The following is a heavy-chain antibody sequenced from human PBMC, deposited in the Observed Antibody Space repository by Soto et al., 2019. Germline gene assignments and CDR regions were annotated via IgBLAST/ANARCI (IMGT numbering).Heavy chain of an antibody. Sequence: EVQLVESGGGLVQPGGSLRLSCAASGFTFSSYDMHWVRQATGKGLEWVSAIGTAGDTYYPGSVKGRFTISRENAKNSLNLQMNSLRAEDTAVYYCARDRRVAVAGAYYYYYGMDVWGQGTTVTVSS. CDR1: GFTFSSYD. J-gene: IGHJ6*02. V-gene: IGHV3-13*01. CDR3: ARDRRVAVAGAYYYYYGMDV. CDR2: IGTAGDT. D-gene: IGHD6-19*01.